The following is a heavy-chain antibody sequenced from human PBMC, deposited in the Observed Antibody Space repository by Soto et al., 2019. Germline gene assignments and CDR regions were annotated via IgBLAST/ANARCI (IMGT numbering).Heavy chain of an antibody. V-gene: IGHV1-18*01. CDR3: ARVVPGAEAWFGP. J-gene: IGHJ5*02. CDR2: ISLYSDGT. D-gene: IGHD2-2*01. Sequence: ASVKVSCKTSGYTFSNYGITWVRQAPGQPLEWLGWISLYSDGTNYAQKFQGRVSMTTDTPTTTAYMELRSLRSDDTAVYYCARVVPGAEAWFGPWGQGTLVTVSS. CDR1: GYTFSNYG.